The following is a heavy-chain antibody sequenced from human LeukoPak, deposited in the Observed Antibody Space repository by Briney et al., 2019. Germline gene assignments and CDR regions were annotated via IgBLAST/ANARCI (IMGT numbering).Heavy chain of an antibody. Sequence: SETLSLTCTVSGGSISSYYWSWIRQPPGKGLEWIGYIYYSGSTNYNPSLKSRVTISVDTSKNHFSLRLTSVTATDTAVYYCARLLGSTTVTNFHYYYYMDVWGNGTTVTVSS. CDR3: ARLLGSTTVTNFHYYYYMDV. V-gene: IGHV4-59*08. D-gene: IGHD4-11*01. J-gene: IGHJ6*03. CDR1: GGSISSYY. CDR2: IYYSGST.